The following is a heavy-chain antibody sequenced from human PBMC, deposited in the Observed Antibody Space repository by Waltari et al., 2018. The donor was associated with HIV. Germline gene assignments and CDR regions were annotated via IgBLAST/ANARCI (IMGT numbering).Heavy chain of an antibody. CDR1: GFTFNTFG. J-gene: IGHJ4*02. V-gene: IGHV3-48*04. Sequence: DVQLEESGGGLVQPGGSLRLSCAASGFTFNTFGFNWVRQAPGKGREWVSNIRTSSRPIYYADSVKGRFTISRDDAKNSLYLEMNSLRADDTAVYYCARESYYYDSSGYPLAYWGQGILVTVSS. D-gene: IGHD3-22*01. CDR3: ARESYYYDSSGYPLAY. CDR2: IRTSSRPI.